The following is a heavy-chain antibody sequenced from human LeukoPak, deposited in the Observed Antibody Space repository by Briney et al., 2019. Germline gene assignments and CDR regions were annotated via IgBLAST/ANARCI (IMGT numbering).Heavy chain of an antibody. Sequence: KFQGRVTMTTDTSTSTAYMELKSLRSDDTAVYYCARVSVAVAVDFDYWGQGTLVTVSS. V-gene: IGHV1-18*01. J-gene: IGHJ4*02. CDR3: ARVSVAVAVDFDY. D-gene: IGHD6-19*01.